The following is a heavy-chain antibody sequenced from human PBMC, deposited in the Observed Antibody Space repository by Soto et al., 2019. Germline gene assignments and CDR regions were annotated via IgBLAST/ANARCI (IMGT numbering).Heavy chain of an antibody. J-gene: IGHJ6*02. Sequence: QAHLVQSGAEVMKPGASVKVSCKTSGYSFSSYGVSWVRQAPGQGLEWMGWITPYNTKTNYAQKLQGRVTMTTDTTTSTAYMELQNLRSDDTAVYYCARDGYCSNSVCSYYYGMDVWGQGTTVTVSS. CDR3: ARDGYCSNSVCSYYYGMDV. CDR1: GYSFSSYG. CDR2: ITPYNTKT. V-gene: IGHV1-18*01. D-gene: IGHD2-8*01.